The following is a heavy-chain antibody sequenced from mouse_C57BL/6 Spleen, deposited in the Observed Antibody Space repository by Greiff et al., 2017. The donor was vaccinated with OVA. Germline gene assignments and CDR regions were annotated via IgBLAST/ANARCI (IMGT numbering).Heavy chain of an antibody. CDR2: FYPGSGSI. J-gene: IGHJ2*01. CDR1: GYTFTEYT. Sequence: QVQLQQSGAELVKPGASVKLSCKASGYTFTEYTIHWVKQRSGQGLEWIGWFYPGSGSIKYNEKFKDKATLTADKSPSTVTLEHIRLTSEDSAVYFSARHERTYGYDAEYYFDYWGQGTTLTVSS. CDR3: ARHERTYGYDAEYYFDY. V-gene: IGHV1-62-2*01. D-gene: IGHD2-2*01.